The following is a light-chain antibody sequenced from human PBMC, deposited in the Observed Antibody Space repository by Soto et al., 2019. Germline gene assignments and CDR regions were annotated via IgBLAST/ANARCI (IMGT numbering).Light chain of an antibody. V-gene: IGKV2D-29*01. CDR2: EAS. J-gene: IGKJ4*01. Sequence: IVMTQTPLSLAVIPGQPASISCKSSQSLRYSDGKTYLFWYLQKPGQPPHLLIYEASNRFSGVPDRFSGGGSGTDFTLKISRVEPEDVAVYYCIQSIQLPLTFGGGTKVDIK. CDR3: IQSIQLPLT. CDR1: QSLRYSDGKTY.